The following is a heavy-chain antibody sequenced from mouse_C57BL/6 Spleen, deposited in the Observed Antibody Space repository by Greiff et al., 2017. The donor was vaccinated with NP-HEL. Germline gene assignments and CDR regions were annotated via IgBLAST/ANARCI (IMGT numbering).Heavy chain of an antibody. CDR1: GYAFSSYW. CDR3: ARSEGGYDYDGY. CDR2: IYPGDGDT. V-gene: IGHV1-80*01. J-gene: IGHJ2*01. Sequence: LQESGASVKISCTASGYAFSSYWMNWVKQRPGKGLEWIGQIYPGDGDTNYNGKFKGKATLTADKSSSTAYMQLSSLTSEDSAVYFCARSEGGYDYDGYWGKGTTLTVSS. D-gene: IGHD2-4*01.